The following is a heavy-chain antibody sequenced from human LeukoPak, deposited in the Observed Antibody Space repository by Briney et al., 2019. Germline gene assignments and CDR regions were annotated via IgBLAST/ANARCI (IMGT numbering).Heavy chain of an antibody. CDR1: GGTFSSYA. CDR3: ARDGNSWDFDY. V-gene: IGHV1-46*01. D-gene: IGHD6-13*01. CDR2: INPSGGST. J-gene: IGHJ4*02. Sequence: ASVKVSCKASGGTFSSYAISWVRQAPGHGLEWMGIINPSGGSTSYAQKFQGRVTMTRDTSTSTVYMELSSLRSEDTAVYYCARDGNSWDFDYWGQGTLVTVSS.